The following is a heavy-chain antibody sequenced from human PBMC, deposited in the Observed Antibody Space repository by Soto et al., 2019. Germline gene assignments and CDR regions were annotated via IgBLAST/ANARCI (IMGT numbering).Heavy chain of an antibody. J-gene: IGHJ4*02. CDR2: ISGSGGST. D-gene: IGHD3-22*01. CDR3: AKTPITMIVGVITLGFDY. CDR1: GFTFSSYA. Sequence: PGGSLRLSCAASGFTFSSYAMSWVRQAPGKGLEWVSAISGSGGSTYYADSVKGRFTISRDNSKNTLYLQMNSLRAEDTAVYYCAKTPITMIVGVITLGFDYWGQGTLVTVSS. V-gene: IGHV3-23*01.